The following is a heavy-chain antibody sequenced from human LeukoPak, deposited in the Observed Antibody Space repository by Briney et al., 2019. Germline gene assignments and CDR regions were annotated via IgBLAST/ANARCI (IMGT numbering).Heavy chain of an antibody. Sequence: PGGSLRLSCTASGFSFNTFGMYWVRQAPGKGLEWVSYMSSSSSTIYYADSVKGRFTISRDNAKNSLYLQMNSLRAEDTAVYYCARGSSSWYWNYWGQGTLVTVSS. J-gene: IGHJ4*02. CDR3: ARGSSSWYWNY. D-gene: IGHD6-13*01. CDR2: MSSSSSTI. CDR1: GFSFNTFG. V-gene: IGHV3-48*01.